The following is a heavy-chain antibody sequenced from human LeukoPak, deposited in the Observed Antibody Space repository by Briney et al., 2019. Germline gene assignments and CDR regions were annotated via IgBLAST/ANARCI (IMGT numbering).Heavy chain of an antibody. V-gene: IGHV3-21*01. D-gene: IGHD6-19*01. CDR3: ARDKVSTGRIAVAGTVEFDY. CDR1: GFTFSSYS. Sequence: GGSLRLSCAASGFTFSSYSMNWVRQAPGKGLEWVSSISSSSSYIYYADSVKGRFTISRDNAKNSLYLQMNSLRAEDTAVYYCARDKVSTGRIAVAGTVEFDYGGQGTLVTVSS. CDR2: ISSSSSYI. J-gene: IGHJ4*02.